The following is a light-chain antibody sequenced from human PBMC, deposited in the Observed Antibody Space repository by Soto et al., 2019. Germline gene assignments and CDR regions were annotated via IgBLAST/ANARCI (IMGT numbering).Light chain of an antibody. CDR3: QQRSNWPPGFT. J-gene: IGKJ5*01. CDR2: DTS. Sequence: EIVMTQSPATLSVSPGERATLSCRSSQSVNNYLAWYQQKPGQAPRLLIYDTSNRATGIPARFSGSGSGTDFTLTISSLEPEDFAVYYCQQRSNWPPGFTFGQGTRLEIK. V-gene: IGKV3-11*01. CDR1: QSVNNY.